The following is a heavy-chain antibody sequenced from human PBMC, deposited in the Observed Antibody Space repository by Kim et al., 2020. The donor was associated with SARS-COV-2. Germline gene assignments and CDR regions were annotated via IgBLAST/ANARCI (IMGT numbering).Heavy chain of an antibody. CDR2: ISGTSGTT. CDR1: KFAFYTYS. CDR3: AKDLSSDLLLVPADDAF. D-gene: IGHD2-2*01. V-gene: IGHV3-23*01. J-gene: IGHJ3*01. Sequence: GGSLRLSCEASKFAFYTYSMSWVRQPPGKGLEWVSAISGTSGTTYYADSVKGRFTISRDNSRNTLFLQMNSLRAGDTAVYYCAKDLSSDLLLVPADDAF.